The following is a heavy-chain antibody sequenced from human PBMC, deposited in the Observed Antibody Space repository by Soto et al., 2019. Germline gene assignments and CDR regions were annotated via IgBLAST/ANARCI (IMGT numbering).Heavy chain of an antibody. J-gene: IGHJ4*02. CDR1: GYTFTRYG. CDR2: ISAYNGNT. D-gene: IGHD3-3*01. CDR3: ARDILRFLEWSVDY. V-gene: IGHV1-18*01. Sequence: ASVKVSCKASGYTFTRYGISWLRQAPGQGLEWMGWISAYNGNTNYAQKLQGRVTMTTDTSTSTAYRELRSLRSDDTAVYYCARDILRFLEWSVDYWGQGTLVTV.